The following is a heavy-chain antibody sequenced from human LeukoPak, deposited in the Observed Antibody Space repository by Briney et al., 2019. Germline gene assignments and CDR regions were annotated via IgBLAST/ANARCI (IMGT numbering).Heavy chain of an antibody. CDR1: GFTFGDYA. Sequence: GGSLRLSCTASGFTFGDYAMNWVRQAPGKGLEWVGFIRSKGGTTEYAASVKGRFTISRDDSKSIAYLQMNSLKTEDTAMYYCTGGLAGSWGQGTLVTVSS. CDR2: IRSKGGTT. D-gene: IGHD3-10*01. CDR3: TGGLAGS. V-gene: IGHV3-49*04. J-gene: IGHJ5*02.